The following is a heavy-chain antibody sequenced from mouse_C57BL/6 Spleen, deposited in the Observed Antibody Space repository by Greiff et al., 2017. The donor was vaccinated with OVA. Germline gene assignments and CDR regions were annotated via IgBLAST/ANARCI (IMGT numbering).Heavy chain of an antibody. J-gene: IGHJ4*01. CDR2: INSDGGST. CDR3: ARRGVTGAMDY. Sequence: EVKLVESGGGLVQPGASLKLSCESNEYAFPSHDMSWVRKTPEKRLELVAAINSDGGSTYYPDTMERRFIISRDNTKKTLYLQMRSLRSEDTALYYCARRGVTGAMDYWGQGTSVTVSS. D-gene: IGHD2-2*01. V-gene: IGHV5-2*03. CDR1: EYAFPSHD.